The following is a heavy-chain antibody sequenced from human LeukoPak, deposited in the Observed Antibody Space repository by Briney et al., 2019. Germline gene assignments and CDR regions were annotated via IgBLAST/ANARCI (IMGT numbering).Heavy chain of an antibody. Sequence: GGSLRLSCAASGFTFNSYWMYWVRQAPGKGLEWVASIKEDGSERYYVDSVKGRFTISRDNAKNSLYLQMYSLRAEGTAVYYCARDSGWHRFDSWGQGTLVTVSS. CDR3: ARDSGWHRFDS. CDR2: IKEDGSER. J-gene: IGHJ5*01. V-gene: IGHV3-7*01. D-gene: IGHD3-10*01. CDR1: GFTFNSYW.